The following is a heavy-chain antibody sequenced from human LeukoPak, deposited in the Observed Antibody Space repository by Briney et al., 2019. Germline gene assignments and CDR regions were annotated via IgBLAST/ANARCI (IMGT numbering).Heavy chain of an antibody. D-gene: IGHD2-2*01. Sequence: SETLSLTCAVYGGSFSGYYWSWIRQHPGKGLEWIGYIYYSGSTYYNPSLKSRVTISVDTSKNQFSLKLSSVTAADTAVYYCARAVPGCSSTSCYALYNWFDPWGQGTLVTVSS. V-gene: IGHV4-31*11. CDR2: IYYSGST. CDR1: GGSFSGYY. J-gene: IGHJ5*02. CDR3: ARAVPGCSSTSCYALYNWFDP.